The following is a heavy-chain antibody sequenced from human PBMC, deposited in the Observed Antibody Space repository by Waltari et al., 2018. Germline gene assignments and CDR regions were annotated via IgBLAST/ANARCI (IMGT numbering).Heavy chain of an antibody. Sequence: QVRLQQGGAGLLKASESLSITCAVYGGSFSGYYWTWNRQPPGQGLEWLGEVNHSGTTNYTPSLKSRVSHSIDPSQSQFSLIVTSVMAADTAFYYWAMSSGRYPIGGADAFDLWGQGTVVTVSS. CDR1: GGSFSGYY. D-gene: IGHD6-19*01. J-gene: IGHJ3*01. CDR3: AMSSGRYPIGGADAFDL. CDR2: VNHSGTT. V-gene: IGHV4-34*02.